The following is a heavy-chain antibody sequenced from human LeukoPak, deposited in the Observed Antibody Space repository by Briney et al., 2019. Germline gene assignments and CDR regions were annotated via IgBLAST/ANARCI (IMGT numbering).Heavy chain of an antibody. CDR1: GGPISSSSYY. CDR2: IYYSGST. V-gene: IGHV4-39*01. J-gene: IGHJ6*03. CDR3: ASVRRGFGESSKYYAYYYMGV. D-gene: IGHD3-10*01. Sequence: SETLSLTCTVSGGPISSSSYYWGWIRQPPGKGLEWIGSIYYSGSTYYNPSLKSRVTISLDTSKNQFSLKLSSVTAADTAVYYCASVRRGFGESSKYYAYYYMGVWGKGTTVTISS.